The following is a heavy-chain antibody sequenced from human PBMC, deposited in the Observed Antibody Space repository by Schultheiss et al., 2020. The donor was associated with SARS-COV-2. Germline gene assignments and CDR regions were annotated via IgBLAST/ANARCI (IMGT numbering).Heavy chain of an antibody. CDR2: IIPIFGTA. J-gene: IGHJ3*02. V-gene: IGHV1-69*13. CDR1: GGTFSSYA. Sequence: SVKVSCKASGGTFSSYAISWVRQAPGQGLEWMGGIIPIFGTANYAQKFQGRVTITADESTSTAYMELSSLRSEDTAVYYCARVMASIPVDAFDIWGQGTMVTVSS. D-gene: IGHD3-10*01. CDR3: ARVMASIPVDAFDI.